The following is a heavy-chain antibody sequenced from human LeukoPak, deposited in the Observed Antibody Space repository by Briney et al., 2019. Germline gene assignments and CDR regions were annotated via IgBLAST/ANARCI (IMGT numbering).Heavy chain of an antibody. CDR3: ARETPYYYGSGGSTKIRYYYYMDV. CDR1: GGSISSSAYH. D-gene: IGHD3-10*01. J-gene: IGHJ6*03. V-gene: IGHV4-39*07. Sequence: PSETLSLTCTVSGGSISSSAYHWGWIRQPPGKGLEWIGSIHNSGSTYYNPSLKSRVTISVDTSKNQFSLKLSSVAAADTAVYYCARETPYYYGSGGSTKIRYYYYMDVWGKGTTVTISS. CDR2: IHNSGST.